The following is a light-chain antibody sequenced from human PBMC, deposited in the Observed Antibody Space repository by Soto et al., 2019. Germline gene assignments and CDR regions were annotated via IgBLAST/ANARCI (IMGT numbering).Light chain of an antibody. Sequence: ELVLTQSPGTLSLSPGERATLSCRASQSVSSSYLAWYQQKPGQAPRLLIYGASSRATGIPDRSSGSGSGTDFTLTISRLEPEDFAVYYCQQYGSSPETFGQGTKV. CDR1: QSVSSSY. CDR3: QQYGSSPET. J-gene: IGKJ1*01. CDR2: GAS. V-gene: IGKV3-20*01.